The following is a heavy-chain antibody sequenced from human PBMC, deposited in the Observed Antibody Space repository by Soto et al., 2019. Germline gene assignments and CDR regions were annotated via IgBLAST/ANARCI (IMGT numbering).Heavy chain of an antibody. CDR3: ARDLLWFGELLYAYYYYGMDV. CDR1: GYTFTSYA. J-gene: IGHJ6*02. D-gene: IGHD3-10*01. CDR2: INTGNGNT. Sequence: QVQLVQSGAEVKKPGASVKVSCKASGYTFTSYAMHWVRQAPGQRLEWMGWINTGNGNTKYSQKFQGRVTITRDTSASTAYMELSSLRSEDTAVYYCARDLLWFGELLYAYYYYGMDVWGQGTTVTGSS. V-gene: IGHV1-3*04.